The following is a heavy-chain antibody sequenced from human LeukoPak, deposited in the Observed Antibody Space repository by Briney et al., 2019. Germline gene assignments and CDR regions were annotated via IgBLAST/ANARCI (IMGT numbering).Heavy chain of an antibody. J-gene: IGHJ4*02. CDR3: ARAAHTIFGVVIHEVDY. CDR2: INPNSGGT. CDR1: GYTFTGYY. V-gene: IGHV1-2*02. Sequence: GASVKVSCKASGYTFTGYYMHWVRQAPGQGLEWMGWINPNSGGTNYAQKFQGRVTMTRDTSISTAYMELSRLRSDDTAVYYCARAAHTIFGVVIHEVDYWGQGTLVTVSS. D-gene: IGHD3-3*01.